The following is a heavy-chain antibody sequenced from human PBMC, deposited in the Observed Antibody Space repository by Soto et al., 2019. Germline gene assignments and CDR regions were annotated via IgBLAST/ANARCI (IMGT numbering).Heavy chain of an antibody. Sequence: PGGSLRLSCAASGFTFSSYAMSWVRQAPGKGLEWVSAISGSGGSTYYADSVKGRFTISRDNSKNTLYLQMNSLRAEDTAVYYCAKIFVPYSSSWYAIDYWGQGTLVTVSS. CDR3: AKIFVPYSSSWYAIDY. D-gene: IGHD6-13*01. V-gene: IGHV3-23*01. CDR1: GFTFSSYA. CDR2: ISGSGGST. J-gene: IGHJ4*02.